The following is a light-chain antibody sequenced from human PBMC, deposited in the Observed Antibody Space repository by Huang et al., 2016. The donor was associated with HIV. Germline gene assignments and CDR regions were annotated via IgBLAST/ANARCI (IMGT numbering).Light chain of an antibody. CDR1: QSVTNNY. J-gene: IGKJ2*01. CDR2: AAS. V-gene: IGKV3-20*01. Sequence: EIVLTQSPGTLSSSPGERATLSCRASQSVTNNYLAWYQQKPVQAPRLLMSAASNRAPGIPDIFRVNGSGTDFTLTIDRLAPEDFAVYYCQQYGASPPTFGQGTKLDIK. CDR3: QQYGASPPT.